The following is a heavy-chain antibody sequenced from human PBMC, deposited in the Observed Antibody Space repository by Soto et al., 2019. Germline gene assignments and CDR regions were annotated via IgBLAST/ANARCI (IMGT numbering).Heavy chain of an antibody. CDR3: AHLTYYYDSSGYYSRAEYFQH. J-gene: IGHJ1*01. CDR2: IYWDDDK. V-gene: IGHV2-5*02. D-gene: IGHD3-22*01. Sequence: QITLKESGPTLVKPTQTLTLTCTFSGFSLSTSGVCVGWIRQPPGKALEWPALIYWDDDKRYSPSLKSRLTITQDTSKNQVVLTMTNMDPVDTATYYCAHLTYYYDSSGYYSRAEYFQHWGQGTLVTVSS. CDR1: GFSLSTSGVC.